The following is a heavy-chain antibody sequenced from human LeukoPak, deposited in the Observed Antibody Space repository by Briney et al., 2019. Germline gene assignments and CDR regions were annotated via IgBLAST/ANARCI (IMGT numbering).Heavy chain of an antibody. CDR1: GYIFETYG. D-gene: IGHD3-22*01. J-gene: IGHJ4*02. CDR3: ARDPLWYSHDTSGYLDYFDS. Sequence: ASVNVSCKTSGYIFETYGVSWVRQAPGQGLEWMGWINIKNGDTYFAQKFQGRVTLTTDTSTSTAFMELRSLRSDDSAVYYCARDPLWYSHDTSGYLDYFDSWGQGSLVTVSS. V-gene: IGHV1-18*01. CDR2: INIKNGDT.